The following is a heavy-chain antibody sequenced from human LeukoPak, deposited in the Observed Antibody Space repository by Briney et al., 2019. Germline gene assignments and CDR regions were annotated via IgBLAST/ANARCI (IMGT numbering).Heavy chain of an antibody. Sequence: SQTLSLTCAVSGGSISSADYSWSWIRQPPGKGLEWIGEINHSGSTNYNPSLKSRVTISVDTSKNQFSLKLSSVTAADTAVYYCARRRPRYFDWLLPTPGFDYWGQGTLVTVSS. CDR1: GGSISSADYS. CDR2: INHSGST. CDR3: ARRRPRYFDWLLPTPGFDY. J-gene: IGHJ4*02. D-gene: IGHD3-9*01. V-gene: IGHV4-30-2*01.